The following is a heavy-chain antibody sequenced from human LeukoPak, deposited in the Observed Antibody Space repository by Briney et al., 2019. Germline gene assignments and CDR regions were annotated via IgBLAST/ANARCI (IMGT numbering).Heavy chain of an antibody. CDR1: GYSISSGYY. J-gene: IGHJ4*02. V-gene: IGHV4-38-2*02. CDR2: IYHSGST. CDR3: ARALRAFCDY. D-gene: IGHD3-10*01. Sequence: PSETLSLTCTVPGYSISSGYYWGWIRQPPGKGLEWIGSIYHSGSTYYNPSLKSRVTISVDTSKNQFSLKLSSVTAADTAVYYCARALRAFCDYWGQGTLVTVSS.